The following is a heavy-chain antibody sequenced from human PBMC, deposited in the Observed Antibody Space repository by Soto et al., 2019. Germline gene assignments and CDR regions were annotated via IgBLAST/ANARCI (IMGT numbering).Heavy chain of an antibody. D-gene: IGHD6-13*01. CDR3: ARLRQGKQELDY. CDR1: GGSISSYY. V-gene: IGHV4-59*08. Sequence: SETLSLTCTVSGGSISSYYWSWIRQPPGKGLEWIGYIYYSGSTHYNPSLKSRVTISVDTSKNQFSLKLSSVTAADTAVYYCARLRQGKQELDYWGQGTLVTVSS. J-gene: IGHJ4*02. CDR2: IYYSGST.